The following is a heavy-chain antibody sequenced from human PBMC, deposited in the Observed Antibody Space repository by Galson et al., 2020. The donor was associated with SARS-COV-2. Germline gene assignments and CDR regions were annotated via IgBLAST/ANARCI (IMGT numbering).Heavy chain of an antibody. Sequence: SVKVSCKASGGTFSSYAISWVRQAPGQGLEWMGGIIPIFGTANYAQKFQGRVTITADESTSTAYMELSSLRSEDTAVYYCARDPGYDILTASHALDIWGQGTMVTVSS. V-gene: IGHV1-69*13. CDR1: GGTFSSYA. CDR2: IIPIFGTA. J-gene: IGHJ3*02. CDR3: ARDPGYDILTASHALDI. D-gene: IGHD3-9*01.